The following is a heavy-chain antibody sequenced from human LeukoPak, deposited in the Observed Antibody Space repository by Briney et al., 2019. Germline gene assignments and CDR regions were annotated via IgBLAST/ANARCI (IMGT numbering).Heavy chain of an antibody. D-gene: IGHD3-22*01. V-gene: IGHV4-39*01. Sequence: PSETLSLTCSVSGGSIISASYYRGWIRQPPGKGLEWIGNIYYSGSTNYNPSLKSRVTISVDTSQGHFSLKLSSVTAADTAVYFCARHVSLDDSSGYYYPHYYFYMDVWGKGTTVTVSS. J-gene: IGHJ6*03. CDR3: ARHVSLDDSSGYYYPHYYFYMDV. CDR2: IYYSGST. CDR1: GGSIISASYY.